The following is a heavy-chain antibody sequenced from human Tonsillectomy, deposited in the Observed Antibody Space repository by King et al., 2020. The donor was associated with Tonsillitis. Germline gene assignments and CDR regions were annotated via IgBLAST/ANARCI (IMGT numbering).Heavy chain of an antibody. D-gene: IGHD2-21*02. Sequence: VQLVESGGGLVQPGGSLRLSCAASGFTFSSYAMSWVRQAPGKGLEWVSVIYSGGSSTYYADSVKGRFTISRDNSKNTLYLQMNSLRAEDTAVYYCAKDWPAYCGGDCYSHGFDYGGQGTLVTVSS. CDR2: IYSGGSST. CDR1: GFTFSSYA. CDR3: AKDWPAYCGGDCYSHGFDY. V-gene: IGHV3-23*03. J-gene: IGHJ4*02.